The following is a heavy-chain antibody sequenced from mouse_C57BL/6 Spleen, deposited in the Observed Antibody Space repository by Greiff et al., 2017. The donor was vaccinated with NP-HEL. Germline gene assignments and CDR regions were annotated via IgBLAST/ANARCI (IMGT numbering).Heavy chain of an antibody. D-gene: IGHD2-4*01. CDR2: INPGSGGT. V-gene: IGHV1-54*01. CDR3: ARFYDYDGGYAMDY. J-gene: IGHJ4*01. CDR1: GYAFTNYL. Sequence: VQLQQSGAELVRPGTSVKVSCKASGYAFTNYLIEWVKQRPGQGLEWIGVINPGSGGTNYNEKFKGKTTLTADKSSSTSYMQLSSLTSEDSAVYFCARFYDYDGGYAMDYWGKGTSVNVSS.